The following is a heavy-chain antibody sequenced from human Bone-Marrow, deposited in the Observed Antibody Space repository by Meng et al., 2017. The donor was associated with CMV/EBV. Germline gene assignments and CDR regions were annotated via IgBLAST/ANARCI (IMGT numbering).Heavy chain of an antibody. CDR2: ISWNSGSI. J-gene: IGHJ5*02. D-gene: IGHD3-3*01. Sequence: SLKISCAASGFTFDDSAMHWVRQAPGKGLEWVSGISWNSGSIGYADSVKGRFTISRDNAKNSLYLQMNSLRAEDTALYYCAKAGSRGYDFWSGYGNWFDPWGQGTLVTFSS. CDR1: GFTFDDSA. CDR3: AKAGSRGYDFWSGYGNWFDP. V-gene: IGHV3-9*01.